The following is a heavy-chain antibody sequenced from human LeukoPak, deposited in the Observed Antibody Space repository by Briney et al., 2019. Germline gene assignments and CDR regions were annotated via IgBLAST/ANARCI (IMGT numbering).Heavy chain of an antibody. V-gene: IGHV1-2*02. CDR3: ARGGAADYYYYYYYMDV. Sequence: ASVKVSCKASGYTFTGYYMHWVRQAPGQGLEWMGWINPNGGGTNYAQKFQGRVTMTRDTSISTAYMELSRLRSDDTAVYYCARGGAADYYYYYYYMDVWGKGTTVTISS. J-gene: IGHJ6*03. D-gene: IGHD3-10*01. CDR1: GYTFTGYY. CDR2: INPNGGGT.